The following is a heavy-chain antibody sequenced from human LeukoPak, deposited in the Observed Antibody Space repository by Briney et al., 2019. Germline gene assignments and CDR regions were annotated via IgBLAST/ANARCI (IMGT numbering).Heavy chain of an antibody. J-gene: IGHJ5*02. CDR2: IYYSGST. CDR1: GGSISSYY. Sequence: PSETLSLTCTVSGGSISSYYWSWIRQPPGKGLEWTGYIYYSGSTNYNPSLKSRVTISVDTSKNQFSLKLSSVTAADTAVYYCAGVWHSSGWPNWFDPWGQGTLVTVSS. V-gene: IGHV4-59*01. CDR3: AGVWHSSGWPNWFDP. D-gene: IGHD6-25*01.